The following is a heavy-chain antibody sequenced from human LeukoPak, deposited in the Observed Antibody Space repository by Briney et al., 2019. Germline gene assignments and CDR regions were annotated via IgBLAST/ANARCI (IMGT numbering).Heavy chain of an antibody. J-gene: IGHJ5*02. D-gene: IGHD6-6*01. CDR2: INHSGST. Sequence: SETLSLTCAVYGGSFSGYYWSWIRQPPGKGLEWIGEINHSGSTNYNPSLKSRVTISVDTSKNQFSLKLSSVTAADTAVYYCAREGAARGNWFDPWGQGTLVTVSS. CDR3: AREGAARGNWFDP. V-gene: IGHV4-34*01. CDR1: GGSFSGYY.